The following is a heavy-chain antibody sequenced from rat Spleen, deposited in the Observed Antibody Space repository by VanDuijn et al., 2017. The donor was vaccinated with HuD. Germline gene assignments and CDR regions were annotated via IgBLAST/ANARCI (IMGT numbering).Heavy chain of an antibody. CDR2: ISYDGSST. J-gene: IGHJ2*01. CDR3: AREEWGVNY. Sequence: EVQLVESGGGLVQPGRSLKLSCAASGFTFSNYDMAWVRQAPTTGLEWVASISYDGSSTYYRDPVKGRFTISRDNAKSTLYLQMDSLRSEDTAIYYCAREEWGVNYWGQGAMVTVSS. V-gene: IGHV5-29*01. CDR1: GFTFSNYD. D-gene: IGHD4-4*01.